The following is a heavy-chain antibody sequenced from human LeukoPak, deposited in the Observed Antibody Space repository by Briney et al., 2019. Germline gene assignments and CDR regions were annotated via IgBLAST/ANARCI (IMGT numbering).Heavy chain of an antibody. D-gene: IGHD5-18*01. CDR3: ARQGGAIQLWFRYYFDY. J-gene: IGHJ4*02. Sequence: SQTLSLTFALSGDSVSSNSAAWNWIRQSPSRGLEWLGRTYYRSKWYNDYAVSVKSRITINTDTSKNQFSLQLNSVTPEDTAVYYCARQGGAIQLWFRYYFDYWGQGTLVTVSS. V-gene: IGHV6-1*01. CDR2: TYYRSKWYN. CDR1: GDSVSSNSAA.